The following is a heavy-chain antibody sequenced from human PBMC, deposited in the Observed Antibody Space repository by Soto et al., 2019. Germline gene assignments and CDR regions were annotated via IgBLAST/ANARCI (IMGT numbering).Heavy chain of an antibody. CDR2: LYHSGGT. V-gene: IGHV4-30-2*01. J-gene: IGHJ2*01. CDR3: ARVPGL. Sequence: QLQLQESGSGLVKPSQTLSLTCAVSGGSISSGGSSWSSIRQPPGKGLEWIGYLYHSGGTCYNPSLKSRVTISVDRSKNQFSLKLSYVTAADTAVYYCARVPGLWGRGTLVTVSS. CDR1: GGSISSGGSS.